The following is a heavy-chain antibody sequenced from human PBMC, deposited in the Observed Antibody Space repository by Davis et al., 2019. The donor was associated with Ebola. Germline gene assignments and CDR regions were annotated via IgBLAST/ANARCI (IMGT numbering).Heavy chain of an antibody. CDR1: GGTFSGYF. CDR2: ISYGGRT. D-gene: IGHD4-17*01. CDR3: ARTRSVTFDAFDI. J-gene: IGHJ3*02. V-gene: IGHV4-34*01. Sequence: SETLSLTCAVYGGTFSGYFWTWIRQPPGKGLEWIGEISYGGRTKYNPSLKSRVTISVDTSKNQFSLKLSSVTAADTAVYYCARTRSVTFDAFDIWGQGTMVTVSS.